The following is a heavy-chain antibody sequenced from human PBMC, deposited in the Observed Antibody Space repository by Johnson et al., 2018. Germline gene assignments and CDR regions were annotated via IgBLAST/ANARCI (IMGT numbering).Heavy chain of an antibody. CDR1: GFTFSSYS. J-gene: IGHJ6*03. Sequence: VQLVQSGGGLVQPGGSLRLSCAVSGFTFSSYSMNWVRQAPGNGLEWVSYISSSSSTVYYADSVKGRFTISRDNAKNSLYLQMNSLRVEDTAVYYCARVSVGTTSGYMDVWGKGTTVTVSS. D-gene: IGHD1-26*01. CDR2: ISSSSSTV. CDR3: ARVSVGTTSGYMDV. V-gene: IGHV3-48*01.